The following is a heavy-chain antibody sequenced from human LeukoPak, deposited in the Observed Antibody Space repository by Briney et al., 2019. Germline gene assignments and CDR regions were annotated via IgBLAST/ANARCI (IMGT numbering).Heavy chain of an antibody. Sequence: GGSLRLSCAASGFTFSSYGMHWVRQAPGKGLEWVAFIRYDGSNKYYADSVKGRFTISRDNSKNTLYLQMNSLRAEDTAVYYCARGKWGPDYGDYWSDFRPLYFDYWGQGTLVTVSS. J-gene: IGHJ4*02. V-gene: IGHV3-30*02. D-gene: IGHD4-17*01. CDR3: ARGKWGPDYGDYWSDFRPLYFDY. CDR1: GFTFSSYG. CDR2: IRYDGSNK.